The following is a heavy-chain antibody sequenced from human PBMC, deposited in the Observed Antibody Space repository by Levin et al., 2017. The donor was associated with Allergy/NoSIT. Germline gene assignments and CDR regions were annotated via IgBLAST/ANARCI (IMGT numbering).Heavy chain of an antibody. Sequence: LSLPCAASGFTFRSYWMSWVRQAPGKGLEWVANIKQDGSEKYYVDSVKGRFTISRDNAKNSLYLQMNSLRAEDTAVYYCAREGGYCSGGSCYSDYYYYYGMDVWGQGTTVTVSS. CDR2: IKQDGSEK. CDR3: AREGGYCSGGSCYSDYYYYYGMDV. D-gene: IGHD2-15*01. V-gene: IGHV3-7*01. J-gene: IGHJ6*02. CDR1: GFTFRSYW.